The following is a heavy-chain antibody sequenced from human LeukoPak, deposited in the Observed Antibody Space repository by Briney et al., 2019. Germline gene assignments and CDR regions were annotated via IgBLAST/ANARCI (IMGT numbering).Heavy chain of an antibody. D-gene: IGHD3-3*01. V-gene: IGHV1-2*02. Sequence: ASVKVSCKASGYTFTGYYMHWVRQAPGQGLEWMGWINPNSGDTSYAQKLQGRVTMTRDTSISTAYMELSRLKSDDTAVYYCAASYDFWGGYLNHDYWGQGTLVTVSS. CDR1: GYTFTGYY. CDR2: INPNSGDT. J-gene: IGHJ4*02. CDR3: AASYDFWGGYLNHDY.